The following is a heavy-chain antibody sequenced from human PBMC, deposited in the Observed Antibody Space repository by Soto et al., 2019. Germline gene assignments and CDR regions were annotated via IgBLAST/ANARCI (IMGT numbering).Heavy chain of an antibody. CDR2: IYYSGST. D-gene: IGHD5-12*01. J-gene: IGHJ4*02. V-gene: IGHV4-30-4*01. CDR1: GGSISSGDYY. CDR3: AREVATNNYFDY. Sequence: PSETLSLTCTVSGGSISSGDYYWSWIRQPPGKGLEWIGYIYYSGSTYYNPSLKSRVTISVDTSKNQFSLKLSSVTAADTAVYYCAREVATNNYFDYWGQGTLVTVSS.